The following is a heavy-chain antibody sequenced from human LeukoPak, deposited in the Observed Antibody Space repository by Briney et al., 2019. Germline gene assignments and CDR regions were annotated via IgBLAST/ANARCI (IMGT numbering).Heavy chain of an antibody. J-gene: IGHJ4*02. V-gene: IGHV3-23*01. CDR2: ISGSGGST. Sequence: GGSLRLSCAASGFTFSSYGMDWVRQAPGKGLEWVSAISGSGGSTYYADSVKGRFTISRDNSKNTLYLQMNSLRAEDTAVYYCAKTSGWYYLDYWGQGTLVTVSS. CDR3: AKTSGWYYLDY. CDR1: GFTFSSYG. D-gene: IGHD6-19*01.